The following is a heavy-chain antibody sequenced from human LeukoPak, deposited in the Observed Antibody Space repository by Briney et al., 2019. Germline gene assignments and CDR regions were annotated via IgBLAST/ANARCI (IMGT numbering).Heavy chain of an antibody. CDR3: AKDATTHSNSPFDY. J-gene: IGHJ4*02. CDR2: ISWNSGSI. D-gene: IGHD4-11*01. V-gene: IGHV3-9*01. Sequence: PGRSLRLSCAASGFTFDDYAMHWVRQAPGKGLEWVSGISWNSGSIGYVDSVKGRFTTSRDNAKNSLYLQMNSLRAEDTALYYCAKDATTHSNSPFDYWGQGTLVTVSS. CDR1: GFTFDDYA.